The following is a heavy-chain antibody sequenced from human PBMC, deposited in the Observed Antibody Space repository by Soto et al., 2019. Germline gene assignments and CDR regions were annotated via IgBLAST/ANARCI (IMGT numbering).Heavy chain of an antibody. CDR1: GGTFSSYA. D-gene: IGHD3-3*01. Sequence: GASVKVSWKASGGTFSSYAISWVRQAPGQGLEWMGGIIPIFGTANYAQKFQGRVTITADESTSTAYMELSSLRSEDTAVYYCATQNSSYSHRFLEWLQDHDYFDYWGQGTLVTVSS. CDR3: ATQNSSYSHRFLEWLQDHDYFDY. J-gene: IGHJ4*02. CDR2: IIPIFGTA. V-gene: IGHV1-69*13.